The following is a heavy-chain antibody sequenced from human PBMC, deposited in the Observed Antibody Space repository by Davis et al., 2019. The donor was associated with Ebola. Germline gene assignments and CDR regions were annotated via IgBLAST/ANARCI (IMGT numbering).Heavy chain of an antibody. CDR1: GFTFSSYA. CDR2: IWYDGSNK. Sequence: GGSLRLSCAASGFTFSSYAMSWVRQTPGKGLEWVAVIWYDGSNKYYADSVKGRFTISRDNSKNTLYLQMNSLRAEDTAVYYCARSYDSSGYPSFDPWGQGTLVTVSS. D-gene: IGHD3-22*01. V-gene: IGHV3-33*08. J-gene: IGHJ5*02. CDR3: ARSYDSSGYPSFDP.